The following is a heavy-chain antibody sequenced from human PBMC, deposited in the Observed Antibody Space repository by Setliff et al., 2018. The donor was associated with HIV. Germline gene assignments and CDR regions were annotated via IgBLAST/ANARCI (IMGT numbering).Heavy chain of an antibody. CDR3: LHKSEYNFWSGFFDY. D-gene: IGHD3-3*01. J-gene: IGHJ4*02. Sequence: GSGPTLVNPAQTVTLTCTFSGFSLTSNGVGVGWIRQPPGKALEWLASIYWNDEKVYTPSLQGRLTITKDTSRYQVVLTITTVDPVDTATYYFLHKSEYNFWSGFFDYWGQGILVTVSS. CDR1: GFSLTSNGVG. CDR2: IYWNDEK. V-gene: IGHV2-5*01.